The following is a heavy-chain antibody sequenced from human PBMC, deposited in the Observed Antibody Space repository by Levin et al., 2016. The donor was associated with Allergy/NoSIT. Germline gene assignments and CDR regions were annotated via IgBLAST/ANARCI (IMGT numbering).Heavy chain of an antibody. D-gene: IGHD5-18*01. J-gene: IGHJ4*02. CDR2: ISGDGVRT. CDR3: VKDMRGYSYGYFDY. V-gene: IGHV3-43*02. Sequence: GGSLRLSCAASGFTFDNYAMHWVRQAPGKGLEWVSLISGDGVRTFYSDSMKGRFTISRDNSKSSLYLQLNSLRPEDTALYYCVKDMRGYSYGYFDYWGQGTLVTVSS. CDR1: GFTFDNYA.